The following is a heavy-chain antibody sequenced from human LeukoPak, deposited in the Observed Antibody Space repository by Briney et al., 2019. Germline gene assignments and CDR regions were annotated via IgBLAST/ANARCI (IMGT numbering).Heavy chain of an antibody. CDR2: ISPEGITT. CDR1: GFTFDNSW. D-gene: IGHD1-7*01. Sequence: HPGGSLRLSCAASGFTFDNSWIHGVRQGPGRGLVWVSRISPEGITTNYADSVKGRFTISRDNAMNTLYLQMNSLRAEDTAVYYCATAGNYRFDNWGQGTLVTVSS. CDR3: ATAGNYRFDN. V-gene: IGHV3-74*01. J-gene: IGHJ4*02.